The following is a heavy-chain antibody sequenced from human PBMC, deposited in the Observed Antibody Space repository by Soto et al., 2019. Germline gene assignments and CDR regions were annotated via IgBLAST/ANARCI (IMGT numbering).Heavy chain of an antibody. J-gene: IGHJ6*03. V-gene: IGHV1-46*03. CDR1: GYTFTSYY. Sequence: ASVTVSCKASGYTFTSYYMHWVRQAPGQGLEWMGIINPSGGSTSYAQKFQGRVTMTRDTSTSTAYMELSSLRSEDTAVYYCARDAPGDPENYYYYMDVWGKGTTVTVSS. D-gene: IGHD3-16*01. CDR2: INPSGGST. CDR3: ARDAPGDPENYYYYMDV.